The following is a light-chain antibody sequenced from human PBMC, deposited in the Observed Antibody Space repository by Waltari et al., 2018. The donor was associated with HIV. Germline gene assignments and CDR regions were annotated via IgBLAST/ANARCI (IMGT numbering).Light chain of an antibody. Sequence: QSALTQPASVSGSPGPSITISRTGPSSNAGGYNYVSWYHKHPAKAPKLMIYDVSYRPSGVSNRFSGSKSGNTASLTISGLQAEDEADYYCSSYTSSSTLYVVFGGGTKLTVL. CDR2: DVS. CDR1: SSNAGGYNY. J-gene: IGLJ2*01. CDR3: SSYTSSSTLYVV. V-gene: IGLV2-14*01.